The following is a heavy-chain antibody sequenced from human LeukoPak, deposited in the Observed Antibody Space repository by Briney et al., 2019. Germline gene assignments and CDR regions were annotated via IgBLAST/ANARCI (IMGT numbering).Heavy chain of an antibody. CDR1: GFSFSSYW. D-gene: IGHD3-22*01. CDR2: IKYDGSLK. CDR3: ASSHDSSGND. J-gene: IGHJ4*02. V-gene: IGHV3-7*01. Sequence: GGSLRLSCAASGFSFSSYWMAWVRQAPGKGLEWVANIKYDGSLKFYGGSVKGRFTISRDNTKNSLYLEMNCLRVDDTALYFCASSHDSSGNDWGQGTMVTVSS.